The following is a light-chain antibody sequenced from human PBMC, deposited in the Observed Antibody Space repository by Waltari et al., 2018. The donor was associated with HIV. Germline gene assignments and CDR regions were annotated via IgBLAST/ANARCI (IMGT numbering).Light chain of an antibody. CDR2: EVT. J-gene: IGLJ3*02. Sequence: QSVLTQPASVSGSPGQSITISCTGTSSDVGNYNLVFWYQQHPGKAPKLIIYEVTERPSGVSNRFSGFKSANTAALTISVVQAEYEADYYCFSYVGSSLWVFGGGTKLTVL. V-gene: IGLV2-23*02. CDR3: FSYVGSSLWV. CDR1: SSDVGNYNL.